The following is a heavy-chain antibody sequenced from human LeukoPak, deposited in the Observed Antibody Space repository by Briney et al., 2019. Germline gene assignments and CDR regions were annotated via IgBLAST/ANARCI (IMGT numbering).Heavy chain of an antibody. CDR1: GYTFTSYD. CDR2: MNPNSGNT. D-gene: IGHD3-10*01. CDR3: AKDLSTLGVGGHAFDI. J-gene: IGHJ3*02. Sequence: ASVKVSCKASGYTFTSYDINWVRQATGQGLEWMGWMNPNSGNTGYAQKFQGRVTMTRNTSISTAYMELSSLRSEDTAVYYCAKDLSTLGVGGHAFDIWGQGTMVTVSS. V-gene: IGHV1-8*01.